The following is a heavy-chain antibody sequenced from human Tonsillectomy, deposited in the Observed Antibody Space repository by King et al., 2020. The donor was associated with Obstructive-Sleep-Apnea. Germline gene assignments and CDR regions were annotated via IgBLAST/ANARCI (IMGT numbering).Heavy chain of an antibody. J-gene: IGHJ4*02. V-gene: IGHV3-23*04. D-gene: IGHD1-26*01. CDR1: GLTFRSYA. CDR3: AKDPRNIVGSARENY. Sequence: QLVQSGGGLAQPGGSLRLSCAASGLTFRSYAMGWVRQAPGKGLEWVSSISDSGSSTYYADSVKGRFTISRDNADSTVYLQMNSLRADDTAVYFCAKDPRNIVGSARENYWGQGILVTVSS. CDR2: ISDSGSST.